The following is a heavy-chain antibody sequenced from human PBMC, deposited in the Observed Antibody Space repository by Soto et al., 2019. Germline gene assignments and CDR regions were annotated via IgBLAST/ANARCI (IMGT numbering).Heavy chain of an antibody. V-gene: IGHV3-7*01. CDR1: GFTFSSYW. CDR2: IKQDGSEK. Sequence: EVQLVESGGGLVQPGGSLRLSCAASGFTFSSYWMSWVRQAPGKGLEWVANIKQDGSEKYYVDSVKGQFTISRDNAKNSLYLQMNSLRAEDTAVYYCARDRDCGGSCYKPNDYWGQGTLVTVSS. J-gene: IGHJ4*02. CDR3: ARDRDCGGSCYKPNDY. D-gene: IGHD2-15*01.